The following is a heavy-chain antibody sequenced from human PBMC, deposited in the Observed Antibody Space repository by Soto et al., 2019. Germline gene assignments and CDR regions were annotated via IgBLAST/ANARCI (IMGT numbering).Heavy chain of an antibody. J-gene: IGHJ6*02. Sequence: SETLSLTCTVSGGSISSGDYYWSWILHPPGKGLEWIGYIYYSVSTYYNPSLKSRVTISVDTSKNQFSLKLSSVTAADTAVYYCARDGSGSKEDYYGTEVWGHGNTVTVSS. CDR2: IYYSVST. CDR3: ARDGSGSKEDYYGTEV. CDR1: GGSISSGDYY. V-gene: IGHV4-30-4*01. D-gene: IGHD3-10*01.